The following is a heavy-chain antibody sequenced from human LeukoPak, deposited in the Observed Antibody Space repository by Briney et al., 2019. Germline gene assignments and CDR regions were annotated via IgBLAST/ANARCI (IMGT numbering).Heavy chain of an antibody. CDR2: ISTRSTT. Sequence: GGSLRLSCEASGFTLSGYEMNWVRQAPGKGLEWLSYISTRSTTYYADSVKGRFTISRDNAKNSLYLQRNSLRAEDTAVYYCARDYFYPMDVWGQGTTVTVSS. J-gene: IGHJ6*02. V-gene: IGHV3-48*03. CDR1: GFTLSGYE. CDR3: ARDYFYPMDV.